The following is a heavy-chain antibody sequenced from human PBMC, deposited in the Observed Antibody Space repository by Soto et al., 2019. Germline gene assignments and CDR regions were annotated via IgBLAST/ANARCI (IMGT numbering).Heavy chain of an antibody. J-gene: IGHJ4*02. V-gene: IGHV1-2*06. CDR1: GYTFTAHY. D-gene: IGHD1-26*01. CDR2: INPHNGGN. Sequence: QVQLLQSGAALKKPGASVRVSCKSSGYTFTAHYIHWVRQAPGQGLEWMGRINPHNGGNAYEANYRGRVTMTRDTSGSTAFLDLTRLTPNDTAIYYCARESAGDTPLTGYAIGECDYWGQGTQVTVSS. CDR3: ARESAGDTPLTGYAIGECDY.